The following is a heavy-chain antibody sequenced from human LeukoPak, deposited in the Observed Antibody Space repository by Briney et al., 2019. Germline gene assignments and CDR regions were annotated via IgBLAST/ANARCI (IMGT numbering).Heavy chain of an antibody. D-gene: IGHD4-17*01. V-gene: IGHV1-2*02. J-gene: IGHJ6*03. CDR3: TRDVRLRHKYYYVDV. CDR2: MNVKTGAT. CDR1: GYTFTDYY. Sequence: ASVKVSCKASGYTFTDYYIHWVRQAPGHGLEWLGWMNVKTGATSSAQKFPGRFTMTRDTSIGTASMEFSSLTSDDTAVYYCTRDVRLRHKYYYVDVWGKGTTVTVSS.